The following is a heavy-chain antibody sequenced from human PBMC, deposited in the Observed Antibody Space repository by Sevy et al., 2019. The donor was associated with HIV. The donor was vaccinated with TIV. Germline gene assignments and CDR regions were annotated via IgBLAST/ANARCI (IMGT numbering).Heavy chain of an antibody. J-gene: IGHJ4*02. Sequence: GGSLRLSCAASGFTFSNYYMSWIRQAPGKGLEWVSYISSSSRYTNYADSVKGRFTISRDNAKNSLYLQMNSLRAEDTAVYYCDRNDAVAGPDYCDSWGQGTLVTVSS. CDR1: GFTFSNYY. CDR3: DRNDAVAGPDYCDS. CDR2: ISSSSRYT. V-gene: IGHV3-11*06. D-gene: IGHD6-13*01.